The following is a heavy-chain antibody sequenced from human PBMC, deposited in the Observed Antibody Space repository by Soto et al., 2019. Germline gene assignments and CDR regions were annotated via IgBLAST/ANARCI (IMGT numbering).Heavy chain of an antibody. D-gene: IGHD3-3*01. CDR1: GYTFTSYG. J-gene: IGHJ6*02. V-gene: IGHV1-18*01. CDR3: ARDTIFGVVIRSEDYGLDV. Sequence: ASVKVSCKASGYTFTSYGISWLRQSAGQGLEWMGWISAYNGNTNYAQKLQGRVTMTTDTFTTTAYMELRSLRSDDTAVYYCARDTIFGVVIRSEDYGLDVWGQGTTVTVSS. CDR2: ISAYNGNT.